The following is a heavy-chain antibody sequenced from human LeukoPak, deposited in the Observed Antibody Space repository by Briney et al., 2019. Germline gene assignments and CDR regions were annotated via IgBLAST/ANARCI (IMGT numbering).Heavy chain of an antibody. D-gene: IGHD5-18*01. CDR2: INHSGST. J-gene: IGHJ5*02. CDR3: AKGAGGFSYYNWFDP. CDR1: GGSFSGYY. V-gene: IGHV4-34*01. Sequence: SETLSLTCAVYGGSFSGYYWSWIRQPPGKGLEWIGEINHSGSTNYNPSLKSRVTISVDTSKNQFSLELASVTAADTAIYYCAKGAGGFSYYNWFDPWGQGTLVTVSS.